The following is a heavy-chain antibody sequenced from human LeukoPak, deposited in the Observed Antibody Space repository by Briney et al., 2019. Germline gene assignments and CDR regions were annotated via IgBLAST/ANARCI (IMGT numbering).Heavy chain of an antibody. CDR3: ARAKLDSSGYSFDY. V-gene: IGHV3-7*02. D-gene: IGHD3-22*01. CDR1: GFTFSSSW. J-gene: IGHJ4*02. CDR2: IKEDGTEE. Sequence: PGGSLRLSCVASGFTFSSSWMTWVRQAPGKGLEWVAHIKEDGTEEYYVDSAKGRFTISRDNAKNSLYLQMNSLRAEDTAVYYCARAKLDSSGYSFDYWGQGTLVTVSS.